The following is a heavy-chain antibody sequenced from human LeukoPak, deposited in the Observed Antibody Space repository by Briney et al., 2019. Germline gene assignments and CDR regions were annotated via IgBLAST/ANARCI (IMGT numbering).Heavy chain of an antibody. J-gene: IGHJ6*03. CDR3: ARERFLEIYYMDV. V-gene: IGHV4-34*01. Sequence: SETLSLTCAVYGGSFSGYYWSWIRQPPGKGLEWIGEINHSGSTNYNPSLKSRVTISVDTSKNQFSLKLSSVTAADTAVYYCARERFLEIYYMDVWGKGTTVTVSS. D-gene: IGHD3-3*01. CDR1: GGSFSGYY. CDR2: INHSGST.